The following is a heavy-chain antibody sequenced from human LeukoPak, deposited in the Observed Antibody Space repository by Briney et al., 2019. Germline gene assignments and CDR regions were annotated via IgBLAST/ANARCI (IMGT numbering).Heavy chain of an antibody. CDR3: AKTSTSYGGDFDF. CDR1: GFTFSSYA. V-gene: IGHV3-23*01. Sequence: GRSLRLSCAASGFTFSSYAMNWVRQAPGKGLEWVSTINNSGGSTYYADSVKGRFTISRDNSKNTLYLQINSLRAEDTALYYCAKTSTSYGGDFDFWGQGTLVTVSS. J-gene: IGHJ4*02. D-gene: IGHD4-23*01. CDR2: INNSGGST.